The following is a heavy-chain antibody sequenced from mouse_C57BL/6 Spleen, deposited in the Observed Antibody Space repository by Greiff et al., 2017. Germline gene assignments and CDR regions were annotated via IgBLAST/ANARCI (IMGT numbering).Heavy chain of an antibody. D-gene: IGHD4-1*01. CDR3: ARLGREFAY. Sequence: EVHLVESGGGLVKPGGSLKLSCAASGFTFSSYTMSWVRQTPEKRLEWVATISGGGGNTYYSDSVKGRFTISRDNAKNTLYLQMSSLRSEDTALYYCARLGREFAYWGQGTLVTVSA. V-gene: IGHV5-9*01. CDR2: ISGGGGNT. J-gene: IGHJ3*01. CDR1: GFTFSSYT.